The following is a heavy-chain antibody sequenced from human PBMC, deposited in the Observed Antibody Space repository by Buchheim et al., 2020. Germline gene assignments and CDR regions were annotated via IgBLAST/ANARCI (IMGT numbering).Heavy chain of an antibody. CDR2: ISSSGSTI. D-gene: IGHD6-19*01. CDR1: GFTFSSYE. Sequence: EVQLVESGGGLVQPGGSLRLSCAASGFTFSSYEMNWVRQAPGKGLEWVSYISSSGSTIYYADSVKGRFTISRDNAKNSLYLQMNSLRAEHTAVYYCARADSSGWPTTTYYYYGMDVWGQGTT. V-gene: IGHV3-48*03. J-gene: IGHJ6*02. CDR3: ARADSSGWPTTTYYYYGMDV.